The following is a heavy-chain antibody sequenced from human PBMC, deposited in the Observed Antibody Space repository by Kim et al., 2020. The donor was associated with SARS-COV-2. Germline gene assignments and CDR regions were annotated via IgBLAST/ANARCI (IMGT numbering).Heavy chain of an antibody. V-gene: IGHV3-33*06. J-gene: IGHJ4*02. CDR3: AKGGRGSHDFDY. D-gene: IGHD1-26*01. CDR1: GFTFSSYA. CDR2: IWYDGSNK. Sequence: GGSLRLSCAASGFTFSSYAMHWVRQAPGKGLEWVAVIWYDGSNKYYADSVKGRFTISRDNSKNTLYLQMNSLRAEDTAVYYCAKGGRGSHDFDYWGQGTLVTVSS.